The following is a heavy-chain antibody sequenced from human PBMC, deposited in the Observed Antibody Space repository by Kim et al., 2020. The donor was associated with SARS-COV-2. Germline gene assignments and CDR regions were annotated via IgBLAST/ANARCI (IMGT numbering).Heavy chain of an antibody. J-gene: IGHJ3*02. CDR2: IWSDGSNE. V-gene: IGHV3-33*01. CDR1: GFTFSSYG. D-gene: IGHD2-15*01. Sequence: GGSLRLSCAASGFTFSSYGMHWVRQAPGKGLEWVAVIWSDGSNENYGDSVKGRFTISRDNSKNTLYLDMNNLRAEDTAVYYCARDGRIGFNDAFDIWGQGKMVTLPS. CDR3: ARDGRIGFNDAFDI.